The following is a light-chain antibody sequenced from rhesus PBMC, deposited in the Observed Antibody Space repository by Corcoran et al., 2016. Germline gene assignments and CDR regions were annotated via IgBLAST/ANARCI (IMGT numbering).Light chain of an antibody. J-gene: IGKJ2*01. CDR1: QSISSW. CDR2: KAS. Sequence: DIQMTQSPSSLSASVGDTVTITCRASQSISSWLAWYQQKRGKAQKLLIYKASMLQSGVPSRFSGSGSGTDFTLTRSSLQSEDFATYYCQQYSSSPYSFVQGTKVEIK. CDR3: QQYSSSPYS. V-gene: IGKV1-22*01.